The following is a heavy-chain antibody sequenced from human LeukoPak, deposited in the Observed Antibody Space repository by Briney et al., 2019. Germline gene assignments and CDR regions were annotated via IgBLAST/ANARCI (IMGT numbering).Heavy chain of an antibody. Sequence: SVKVSCKASGGTFSSYAISWVRQAPGQGLEWMGGIIPIFGTANYAQKFQGRVTITADESTGTAYMELSSLRSEDTAVYYCARLHYDFWSGYLYYFDYWGQGTLVTVSS. CDR2: IIPIFGTA. D-gene: IGHD3-3*01. J-gene: IGHJ4*02. CDR3: ARLHYDFWSGYLYYFDY. V-gene: IGHV1-69*13. CDR1: GGTFSSYA.